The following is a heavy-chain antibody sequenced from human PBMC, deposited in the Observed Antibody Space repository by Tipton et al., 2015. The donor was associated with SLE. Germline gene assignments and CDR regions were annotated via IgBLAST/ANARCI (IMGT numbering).Heavy chain of an antibody. J-gene: IGHJ4*02. CDR2: INHSGGT. CDR3: ARLSERAFDY. Sequence: TLSLTCAVYGGSFSGYYWSWIRQPPGKGLEWIGEINHSGGTNYNPSLKSRVTISVDTSKNQFSLNLSSVTAADTAVYYCARLSERAFDYWGQGTLVTVSS. V-gene: IGHV4-34*01. D-gene: IGHD2-2*01. CDR1: GGSFSGYY.